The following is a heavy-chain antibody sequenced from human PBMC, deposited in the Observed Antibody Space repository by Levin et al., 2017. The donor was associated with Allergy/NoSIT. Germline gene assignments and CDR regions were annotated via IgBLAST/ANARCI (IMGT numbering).Heavy chain of an antibody. Sequence: GESLKISCTASGFTFGDYAMSWFRQAPGKGLEWVGFIRSKAYGGTTEYAASVKGRFTISRDDSKSIAYLQMNSLKTEDTAVYYCTRGDSSSWYPFDYWGQGTLVTVSS. D-gene: IGHD6-13*01. J-gene: IGHJ4*02. CDR2: IRSKAYGGTT. CDR1: GFTFGDYA. CDR3: TRGDSSSWYPFDY. V-gene: IGHV3-49*03.